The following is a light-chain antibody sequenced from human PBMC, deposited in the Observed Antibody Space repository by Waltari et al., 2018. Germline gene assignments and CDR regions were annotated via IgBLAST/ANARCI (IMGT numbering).Light chain of an antibody. J-gene: IGLJ2*01. CDR2: EVT. V-gene: IGLV2-23*02. CDR1: SSDVGKYNL. CDR3: CSFAGRGFSVI. Sequence: QSALTQPASVSGSPGQSITISCTGTSSDVGKYNLVSWYQQHPGEVPKLMIYEVTKRPYGFSERFSGSKSGNTASLTISGLQAEDEADYFCCSFAGRGFSVIFGGGTKLTVL.